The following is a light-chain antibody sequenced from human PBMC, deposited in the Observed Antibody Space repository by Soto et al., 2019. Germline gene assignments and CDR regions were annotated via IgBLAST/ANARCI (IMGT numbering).Light chain of an antibody. Sequence: AIQLTQSPSSLCASVGDRVTITCRASQDIRGDLAWYQQKPGKAAKILIYDVSTLESRVPSRFRGSSYETDFTLTTSSLQPVDFATYYCQQFNSYPITFGQGTRLEI. J-gene: IGKJ5*01. CDR2: DVS. V-gene: IGKV1-13*02. CDR1: QDIRGD. CDR3: QQFNSYPIT.